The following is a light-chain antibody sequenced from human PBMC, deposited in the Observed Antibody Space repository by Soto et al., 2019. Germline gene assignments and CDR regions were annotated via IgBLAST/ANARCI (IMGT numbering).Light chain of an antibody. Sequence: EVVLTQSPVTLSLSPVERVTFFFRASQTVTNDYLAWYQQKDGQAPRLLIYDASTRATGVPDRFSGSGSGPEYTLTITRLEPEDFAVYSCQQYGFSPISFGQGTRLEIK. CDR3: QQYGFSPIS. J-gene: IGKJ5*01. CDR1: QTVTNDY. V-gene: IGKV3-20*01. CDR2: DAS.